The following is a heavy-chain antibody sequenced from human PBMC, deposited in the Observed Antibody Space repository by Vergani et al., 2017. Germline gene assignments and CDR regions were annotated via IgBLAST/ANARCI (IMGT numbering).Heavy chain of an antibody. CDR2: IYYSGST. D-gene: IGHD3-9*01. CDR1: GGSIRSSSYY. CDR3: ASSGRYFDWRNWFDP. V-gene: IGHV4-39*01. J-gene: IGHJ5*02. Sequence: QLPLQESGPGLVKPSETLSLTCTVSGGSIRSSSYYWGWIRQPPGKGLEWIGRIYYSGSTYYNPSLKSRVTISVDTSKNQFSLKLRSVTAADTAVSYCASSGRYFDWRNWFDPWGQGTLVTVSS.